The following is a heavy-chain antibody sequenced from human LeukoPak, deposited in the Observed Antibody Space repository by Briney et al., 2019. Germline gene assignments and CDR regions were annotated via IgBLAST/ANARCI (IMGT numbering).Heavy chain of an antibody. V-gene: IGHV3-48*01. D-gene: IGHD3-3*01. Sequence: QPGGSLRLSCAVSGFNFSTYNMNWVRQAPGKGLEWVSYISTSSRTIYYADSVKGRFTISRDNAKNSLYLQMNSLRAEDTAVYYCARDGHDFWSDYPTTLDYWGQGTLVTVS. J-gene: IGHJ4*02. CDR1: GFNFSTYN. CDR2: ISTSSRTI. CDR3: ARDGHDFWSDYPTTLDY.